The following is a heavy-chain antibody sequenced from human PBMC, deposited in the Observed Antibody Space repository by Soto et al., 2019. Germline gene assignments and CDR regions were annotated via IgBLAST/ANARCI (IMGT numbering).Heavy chain of an antibody. CDR3: ARLFDSDSSGHYYAY. D-gene: IGHD3-22*01. CDR1: GGTFSRHA. Sequence: QVQLVQSGAEVKKPGSSVKVSCKASGGTFSRHAFSWVRQAPGQGLEWMGGIIPMFGTPNYSEKFQGRLSITADESTTSVYMQLSSLRSEDTAVYYCARLFDSDSSGHYYAYWGQGTLVTVS. J-gene: IGHJ4*02. V-gene: IGHV1-69*01. CDR2: IIPMFGTP.